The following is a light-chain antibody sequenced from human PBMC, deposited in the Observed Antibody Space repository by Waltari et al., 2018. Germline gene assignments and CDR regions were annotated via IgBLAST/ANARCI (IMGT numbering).Light chain of an antibody. V-gene: IGKV1-39*01. J-gene: IGKJ4*01. CDR1: QSISKA. Sequence: DIQLTQPPSPLPAAGGDRVHITCRASQSISKALNWYQQKPGRAPKALIFDASSLQSGVPARFTGRGSGTDFTLTISSLQPEDFATYYCQQSYSTPPLTFGGGTKVEIK. CDR3: QQSYSTPPLT. CDR2: DAS.